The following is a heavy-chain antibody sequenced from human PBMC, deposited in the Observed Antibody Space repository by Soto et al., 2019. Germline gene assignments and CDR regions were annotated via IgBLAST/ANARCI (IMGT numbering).Heavy chain of an antibody. CDR1: GGTFGSQC. CDR2: FIAMLGTP. CDR3: ARGAMANFDY. Sequence: SVKVSCKASGGTFGSQCMAWVRQAPGQGLEWMGGFIAMLGTPTYAKKVQGRATISADESLTSSYLELRSLRSEDTGVYFCARGAMANFDYWGQGTVVTVSS. J-gene: IGHJ4*02. D-gene: IGHD5-18*01. V-gene: IGHV1-69*13.